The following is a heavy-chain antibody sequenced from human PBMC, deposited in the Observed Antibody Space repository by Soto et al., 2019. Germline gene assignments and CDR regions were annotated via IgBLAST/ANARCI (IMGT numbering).Heavy chain of an antibody. CDR1: GFTFSSYD. J-gene: IGHJ4*02. CDR3: AKVGSSGWYYFDY. V-gene: IGHV3-23*01. D-gene: IGHD6-19*01. CDR2: ISDGGVTT. Sequence: EVQLLESGGGLVQPGGSLRLSCAASGFTFSSYDMSWVRHAPGKGLEWVSTISDGGVTTYYTNSVKGRFTTSRDNSKNTLYLQMYSLRAEDTALYYCAKVGSSGWYYFDYWGQGTLVPVSS.